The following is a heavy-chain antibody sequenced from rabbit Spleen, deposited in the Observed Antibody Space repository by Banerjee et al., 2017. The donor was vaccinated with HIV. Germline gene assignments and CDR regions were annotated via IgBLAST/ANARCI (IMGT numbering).Heavy chain of an antibody. CDR1: GFSFNTDYY. D-gene: IGHD2-1*01. V-gene: IGHV1S45*01. Sequence: QQHLEESGGGLVKPGGTLTLTCTASGFSFNTDYYVCWVRQAPGKGLESIACIYGEVIGSTYYATWAKGRFTISKTSSTTVTLQMTSLTAADTATYFCARGSATMTMVITGFYFTLWGPGTLVTVS. J-gene: IGHJ4*01. CDR3: ARGSATMTMVITGFYFTL. CDR2: IYGEVIGST.